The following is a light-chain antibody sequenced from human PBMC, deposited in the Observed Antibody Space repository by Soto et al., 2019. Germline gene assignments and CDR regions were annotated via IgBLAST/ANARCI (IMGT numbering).Light chain of an antibody. Sequence: AMQLTQSPSSLSASVGDRVTITCRAGQDISSALAWYQQKPGKPPKLLIYRASSLQSGVPSRFSGSGSGTDFTLTISSLQPDDSATYYCQQFSNYPHTFGQGTRLEIK. CDR1: QDISSA. V-gene: IGKV1D-13*01. J-gene: IGKJ5*01. CDR3: QQFSNYPHT. CDR2: RAS.